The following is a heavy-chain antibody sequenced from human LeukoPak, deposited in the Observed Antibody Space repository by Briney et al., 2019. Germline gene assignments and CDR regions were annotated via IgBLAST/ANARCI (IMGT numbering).Heavy chain of an antibody. D-gene: IGHD2-15*01. CDR1: GYRLTSYW. CDR2: IYPGDSDT. Sequence: GEAPETPLKGPGYRLTSYWIGRVRPMPGKGLGWMGIIYPGDSDTRLSPPFQGQVTISADESIRTAHLQWSSLKASDTAMYYCARLIVVAGHGAFDIWGQGTMVTVSS. V-gene: IGHV5-51*01. CDR3: ARLIVVAGHGAFDI. J-gene: IGHJ3*02.